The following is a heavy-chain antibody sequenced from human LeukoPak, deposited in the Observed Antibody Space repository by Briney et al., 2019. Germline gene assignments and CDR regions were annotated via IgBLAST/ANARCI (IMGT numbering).Heavy chain of an antibody. CDR1: GFTFSSYS. V-gene: IGHV3-21*01. CDR2: ISSSSSHI. J-gene: IGHJ4*02. CDR3: ASDVVGATPHDY. D-gene: IGHD1-26*01. Sequence: PGGSLGLSCAVSGFTFSSYSMNWVRQAPGKGLEWVSSISSSSSHIYYADSVKGRFTISRDNAKNSLYLQMNSLRAEDTAVYYCASDVVGATPHDYWGQGTLVTVSS.